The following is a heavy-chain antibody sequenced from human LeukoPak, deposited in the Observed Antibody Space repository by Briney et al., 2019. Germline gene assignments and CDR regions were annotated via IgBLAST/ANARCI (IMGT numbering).Heavy chain of an antibody. J-gene: IGHJ4*02. CDR3: ARGGGSGYYPFDH. V-gene: IGHV4-59*01. CDR2: IYVSGRT. Sequence: SETLSLTCTVSGGSISSYYWSWIRQPPRKEVEWIGFIYVSGRTNYNPSLKSRVTISEDTSKNQFSLKVRSVTAADTAVYYCARGGGSGYYPFDHWGQGTLVTVSS. D-gene: IGHD3-3*01. CDR1: GGSISSYY.